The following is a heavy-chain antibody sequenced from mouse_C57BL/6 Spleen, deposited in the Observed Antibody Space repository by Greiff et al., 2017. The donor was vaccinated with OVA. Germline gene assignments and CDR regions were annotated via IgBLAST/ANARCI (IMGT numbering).Heavy chain of an antibody. CDR2: ISYDGSN. D-gene: IGHD2-4*01. J-gene: IGHJ2*01. CDR3: ARDRDYDYDEGYYFDY. Sequence: EVQLVESGPGLVKPSQSLSLTCSVTGYSITSGYYWNWIRQFPGNKLEWMGYISYDGSNNYNPSLKNRISITRDTSKNQFFLKLNSVTTEDTATYYCARDRDYDYDEGYYFDYWGQGTTLTVSS. V-gene: IGHV3-6*01. CDR1: GYSITSGYY.